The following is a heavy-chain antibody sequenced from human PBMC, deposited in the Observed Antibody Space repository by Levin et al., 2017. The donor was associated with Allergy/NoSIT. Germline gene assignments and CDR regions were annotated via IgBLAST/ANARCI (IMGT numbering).Heavy chain of an antibody. V-gene: IGHV3-13*01. J-gene: IGHJ6*02. Sequence: GGSLRLSCAASGFTFSSYDMHWVRQATGKGLEWVSAIGTAGDTYYPGSVKGRFTISRENAKNSLYLQMNSLRAGDTAVYYCAREGAAGADPYGMDVWGQGTTVTVSS. CDR3: AREGAAGADPYGMDV. CDR2: IGTAGDT. D-gene: IGHD6-13*01. CDR1: GFTFSSYD.